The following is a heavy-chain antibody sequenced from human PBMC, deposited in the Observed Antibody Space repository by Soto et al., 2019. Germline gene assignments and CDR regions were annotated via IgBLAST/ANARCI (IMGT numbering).Heavy chain of an antibody. CDR2: IDWEDDK. D-gene: IGHD3-10*01. CDR3: DRAAFYYAVGASYQGSYFDY. J-gene: IGHJ4*02. CDR1: GCARSTHGMG. V-gene: IGHV2-70*01. Sequence: AAPTVVNPTHALTLTCAFLGCARSTHGMGVGWIRQPPGRGLDRLPLIDWEDDKYYNASLKTNPNISQDTSTSPVVLTMTTMDPEDTASYSCDRAAFYYAVGASYQGSYFDYWGQGTLVTVSS.